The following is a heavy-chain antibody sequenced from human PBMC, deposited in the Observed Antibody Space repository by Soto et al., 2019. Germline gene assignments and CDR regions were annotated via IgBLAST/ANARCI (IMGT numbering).Heavy chain of an antibody. CDR3: ARDSELGPLDP. CDR1: GFTFSNYW. V-gene: IGHV3-7*01. D-gene: IGHD1-26*01. Sequence: GGSLRLSCAASGFTFSNYWMSWVRQAPGKGLEWVANIKQDGSENYHVDSVKGRFTISRDNAKNSLFLQMNSLRAEDTAIYYCARDSELGPLDPWGQGTLVTVSS. CDR2: IKQDGSEN. J-gene: IGHJ5*02.